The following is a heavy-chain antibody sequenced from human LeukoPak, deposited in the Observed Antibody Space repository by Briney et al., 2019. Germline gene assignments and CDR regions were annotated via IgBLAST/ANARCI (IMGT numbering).Heavy chain of an antibody. CDR3: ARGRYCSGGSCYSDPLDY. J-gene: IGHJ4*02. CDR1: GGSFSGYY. V-gene: IGHV4-34*01. D-gene: IGHD2-15*01. Sequence: PSETLSLTCAVYGGSFSGYYWSWIRQPPGKGLEWIGEINHSGSTYYNPTLNSRVTISVDTSKNQFSLKLSSVTAADTAVYYCARGRYCSGGSCYSDPLDYWGQGTLVTVSS. CDR2: INHSGST.